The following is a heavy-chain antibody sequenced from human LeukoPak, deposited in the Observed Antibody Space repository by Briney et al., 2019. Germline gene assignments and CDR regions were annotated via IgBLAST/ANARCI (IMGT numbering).Heavy chain of an antibody. CDR3: AKAVVEMATIGIDY. CDR1: GFTFDDYA. V-gene: IGHV3-9*03. J-gene: IGHJ4*02. CDR2: ISWNSGSI. D-gene: IGHD5-24*01. Sequence: GGSLRLSCAASGFTFDDYAMHWVRQAPGKGLEWVSGISWNSGSIGYADSVKGRFTISRDNAKNSLYLQMNSLRAEDMALYYCAKAVVEMATIGIDYWGQGTLVTVSS.